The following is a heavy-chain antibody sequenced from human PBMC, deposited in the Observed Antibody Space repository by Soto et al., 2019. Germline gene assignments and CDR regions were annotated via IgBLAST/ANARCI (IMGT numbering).Heavy chain of an antibody. J-gene: IGHJ4*02. CDR1: GFTFNMYA. V-gene: IGHV3-23*01. CDR2: IGGSGANT. D-gene: IGHD3-10*01. CDR3: ARTITGYFGAGAY. Sequence: EVQLSESGGGLAQPGGSLRLSCAASGFTFNMYAMSWVRPAPGKGLEWVSGIGGSGANTYYADFVKGRFTISRDNSKNTLYLQIDSLRAEDTAIYYCARTITGYFGAGAYWGQGTLVTVSS.